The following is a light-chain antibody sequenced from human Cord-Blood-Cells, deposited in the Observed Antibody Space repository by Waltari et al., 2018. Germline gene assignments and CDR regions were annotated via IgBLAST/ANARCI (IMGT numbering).Light chain of an antibody. CDR3: QQRSNWPPLT. Sequence: DIVLTHYPATLSLSPGEGAAPSCRASQSVSSYLAWYQQKPGQAPRLLIYDASNRATGIPARFSGSGSGTDVTLTISSLEPEDFAVYYCQQRSNWPPLTFGGGTKVEIK. V-gene: IGKV3-11*01. CDR1: QSVSSY. J-gene: IGKJ4*01. CDR2: DAS.